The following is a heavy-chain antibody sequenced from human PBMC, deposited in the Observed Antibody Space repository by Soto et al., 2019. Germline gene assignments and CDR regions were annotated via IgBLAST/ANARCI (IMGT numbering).Heavy chain of an antibody. V-gene: IGHV3-30*18. CDR3: AKSQGDYYYGMDV. Sequence: VGSLRLSCAASGFTFSSYGMHWVRQAPGKGLEWVAVISYDGSNKYYADSVKGRFTISRDNSKNTLYLQMNSLRAEDTAVYYCAKSQGDYYYGMDVWGQGTTVTVSS. CDR2: ISYDGSNK. CDR1: GFTFSSYG. J-gene: IGHJ6*02.